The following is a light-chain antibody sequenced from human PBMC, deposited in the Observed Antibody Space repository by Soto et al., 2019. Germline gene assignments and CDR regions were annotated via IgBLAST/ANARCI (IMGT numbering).Light chain of an antibody. J-gene: IGKJ1*01. Sequence: EIVLTQSPGTLSLSPGERATLSCRASQSVSSNSLAWYQQKPGQAPRLLIFGASNRATGIPDRFSGSGSGTDFTLTISRLEPEDFAVYYCQHYDSSPTWTFGQGTKVDIK. CDR2: GAS. CDR1: QSVSSNS. V-gene: IGKV3-20*01. CDR3: QHYDSSPTWT.